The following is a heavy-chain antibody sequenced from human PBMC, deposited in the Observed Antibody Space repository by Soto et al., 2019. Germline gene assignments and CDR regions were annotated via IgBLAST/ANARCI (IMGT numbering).Heavy chain of an antibody. J-gene: IGHJ6*03. CDR3: ARGPYYYYYMDV. V-gene: IGHV1-8*01. CDR2: MNPNSGNT. CDR1: GYTFTSYD. Sequence: QVALVQSGAEVKKPGASVKVSCKASGYTFTSYDINWVRQATGQGLEWMGWMNPNSGNTGYAQKFQGRLTMTRNTSISTAYMELSSLRSEDTAVYYCARGPYYYYYMDVWGKGTTVTVSS.